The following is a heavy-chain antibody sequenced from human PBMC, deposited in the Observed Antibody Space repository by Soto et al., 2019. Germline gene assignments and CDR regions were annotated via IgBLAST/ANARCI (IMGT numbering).Heavy chain of an antibody. CDR2: IDWDDDK. J-gene: IGHJ6*02. D-gene: IGHD6-13*01. CDR1: GFSLSTSGMR. Sequence: SGPTLVNPTQTLTLTCTFSGFSLSTSGMRVSWIRQPPGKALEWLARIDWDDDKFYSTSLKTRLTISKDTSKNQVVLTMTNMDPVDTATYYCARIGPDSSSWSFYYYYGMDVWGQGTTVTVSS. CDR3: ARIGPDSSSWSFYYYYGMDV. V-gene: IGHV2-70*04.